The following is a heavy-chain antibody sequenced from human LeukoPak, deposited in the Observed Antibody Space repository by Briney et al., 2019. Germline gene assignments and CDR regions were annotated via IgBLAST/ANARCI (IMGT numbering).Heavy chain of an antibody. V-gene: IGHV3-23*01. CDR1: GFTLSSYA. CDR3: AKGYLRELVSFFDY. D-gene: IGHD3-9*01. CDR2: VDGGGGGT. J-gene: IGHJ4*02. Sequence: GGSLRLSCAASGFTLSSYAMTWVRQAPGRGLEWVSSVDGGGGGTYYADSVKGRFTISRDYSKNTLYLQMNSLRAEDTAVYYCAKGYLRELVSFFDYWGQGTLVTVSS.